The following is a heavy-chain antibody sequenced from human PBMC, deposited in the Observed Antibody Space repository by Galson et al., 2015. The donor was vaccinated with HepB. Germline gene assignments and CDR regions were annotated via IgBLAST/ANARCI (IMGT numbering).Heavy chain of an antibody. CDR3: AREGLRSLEWSDHFDH. CDR2: ISSSSSTI. J-gene: IGHJ4*02. D-gene: IGHD3-3*01. V-gene: IGHV3-48*01. Sequence: SLRLSCAASGFTFSSYNMNWVRQAPGKGLEWISYISSSSSTIYYADSVTGRFTISRDNAKKSLFLQMNRLRAEDTAVYYCAREGLRSLEWSDHFDHWGQGTLVTVSS. CDR1: GFTFSSYN.